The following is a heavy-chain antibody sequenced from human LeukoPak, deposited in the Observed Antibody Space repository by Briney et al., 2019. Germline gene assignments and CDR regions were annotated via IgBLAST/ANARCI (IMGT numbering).Heavy chain of an antibody. D-gene: IGHD3-22*01. Sequence: ASVKVSCKASGGTSSSYAISWVRQAPGQGLEWMGGIIPIFGTANYAQKFQGRVTITADESTSTAYMELSSLRSEDTAVYYCARGYSRTYYYDSSGYDYWGQGTLVTVSS. CDR1: GGTSSSYA. V-gene: IGHV1-69*13. CDR3: ARGYSRTYYYDSSGYDY. J-gene: IGHJ4*02. CDR2: IIPIFGTA.